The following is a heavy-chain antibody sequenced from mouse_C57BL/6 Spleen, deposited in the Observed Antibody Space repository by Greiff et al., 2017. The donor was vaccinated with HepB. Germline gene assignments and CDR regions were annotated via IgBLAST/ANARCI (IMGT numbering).Heavy chain of an antibody. CDR2: IDPSDSYT. Sequence: QVQLQQPGAELVRPGTSVKLSCKASGYTFTSYWMHWVKQRPGQGLEWIGVIDPSDSYTNYNQKFKGKATLTVDTSSSTAYMQLSSLTSEDSAVYYCARSSSGYYFDYWGQGTTLTVSS. J-gene: IGHJ2*01. CDR1: GYTFTSYW. V-gene: IGHV1-59*01. D-gene: IGHD3-2*02. CDR3: ARSSSGYYFDY.